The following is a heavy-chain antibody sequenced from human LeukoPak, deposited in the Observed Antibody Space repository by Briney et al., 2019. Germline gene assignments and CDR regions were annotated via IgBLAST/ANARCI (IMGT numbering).Heavy chain of an antibody. CDR2: IHYSGST. D-gene: IGHD6-19*01. J-gene: IGHJ3*02. V-gene: IGHV4-39*01. CDR3: ARHYRGALAGTMGAFDI. Sequence: PSETLSLTCTVSGGSISSRSYYWGWVRQPPGKGQEWTGSIHYSGSTYYDASFKSRVTMSVDTSKNQFSLKLSSVTAADTAVYYCARHYRGALAGTMGAFDIWGQGTMVTVSS. CDR1: GGSISSRSYY.